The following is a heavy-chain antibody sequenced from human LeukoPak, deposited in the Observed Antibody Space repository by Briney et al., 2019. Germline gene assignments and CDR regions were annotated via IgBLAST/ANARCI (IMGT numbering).Heavy chain of an antibody. D-gene: IGHD6-13*01. Sequence: ASVKVSCKASGYTFTSYYMHWVRQAPGQGLEWMGIINPSGGSTSYAQKFQGRVTMTRDTSTSTVYMELSSLRSEDTAVYYCAREKVSAAGAEYFQHWGQGTLVTVSS. CDR3: AREKVSAAGAEYFQH. J-gene: IGHJ1*01. CDR1: GYTFTSYY. V-gene: IGHV1-46*01. CDR2: INPSGGST.